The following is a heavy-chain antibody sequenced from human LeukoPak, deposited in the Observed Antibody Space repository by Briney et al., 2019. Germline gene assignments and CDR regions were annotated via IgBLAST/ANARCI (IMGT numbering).Heavy chain of an antibody. CDR3: AREVYDFWSGYTARFDP. CDR2: ISSSSSTI. Sequence: TGGSLRLSCAASGFTFSSYSMNWVRQAPGKGLEWVSYISSSSSTIYYADSVKGRFTISRDNAKNSLYLQMNSLRDEDTAVYYCAREVYDFWSGYTARFDPWGQGTLVTVSS. CDR1: GFTFSSYS. D-gene: IGHD3-3*01. J-gene: IGHJ5*02. V-gene: IGHV3-48*02.